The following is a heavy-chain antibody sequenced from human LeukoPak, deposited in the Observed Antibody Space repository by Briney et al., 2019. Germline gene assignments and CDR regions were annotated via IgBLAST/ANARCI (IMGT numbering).Heavy chain of an antibody. CDR3: ARDQMATPPTDAFDI. D-gene: IGHD5-12*01. CDR1: GYTFTSYG. V-gene: IGHV1-18*01. Sequence: GASVKVSCKASGYTFTSYGISWVRQAPGQGPEWMGWISAYNGNTNYAQKLQGRVTMTTDTSTSTAYMELRSLRSDDTAVYYCARDQMATPPTDAFDIWGQGTMVTVSS. CDR2: ISAYNGNT. J-gene: IGHJ3*02.